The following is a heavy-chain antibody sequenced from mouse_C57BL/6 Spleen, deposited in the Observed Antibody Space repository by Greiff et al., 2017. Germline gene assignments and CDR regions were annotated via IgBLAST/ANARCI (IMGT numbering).Heavy chain of an antibody. V-gene: IGHV1-59*01. CDR3: AEGGYGSSYDY. CDR2: IDPSDSYT. J-gene: IGHJ2*01. CDR1: GYTFTSYW. Sequence: QVQLKQPGAELVRPGTSVKLSCKASGYTFTSYWMHWVKQRPGQGLEWIGVIDPSDSYTNYNQKFKGKATLTVDTSSSTAYMQLSSLTSEDSAVYYCAEGGYGSSYDYWGQGTTLTVSS. D-gene: IGHD1-1*01.